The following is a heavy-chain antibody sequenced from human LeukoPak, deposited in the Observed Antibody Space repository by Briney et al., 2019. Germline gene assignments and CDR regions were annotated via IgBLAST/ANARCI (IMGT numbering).Heavy chain of an antibody. CDR3: ASVSGLYNWNALSLFDY. V-gene: IGHV4-39*01. CDR1: GGSISSSSYY. J-gene: IGHJ4*02. Sequence: SETLSLTCTVSGGSISSSSYYWGWIRQPPGKGLEWIGSIYYSGSTYYNPSLKSRVTISVDTSKNQFSLKLSSVTAADTAVYYCASVSGLYNWNALSLFDYWGQGTLVTVSS. D-gene: IGHD1-20*01. CDR2: IYYSGST.